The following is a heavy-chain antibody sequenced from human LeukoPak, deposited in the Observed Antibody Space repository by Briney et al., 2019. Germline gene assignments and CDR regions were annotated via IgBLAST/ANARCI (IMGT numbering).Heavy chain of an antibody. CDR3: ARDGTAAGLYFDL. J-gene: IGHJ4*01. CDR2: IKQDGGEK. V-gene: IGHV3-7*01. D-gene: IGHD6-13*01. Sequence: GGSIRLSCAVSGFTFSSYWMNWVRQAPGKGLEWVASIKQDGGEKSYVDSVKGRFTISRDNAKNSLYLQMSSLRAEDTAVYYCARDGTAAGLYFDLWGQGTLVTVSS. CDR1: GFTFSSYW.